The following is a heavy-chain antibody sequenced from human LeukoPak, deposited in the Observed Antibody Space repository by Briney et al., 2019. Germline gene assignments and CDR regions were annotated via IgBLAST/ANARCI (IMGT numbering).Heavy chain of an antibody. CDR2: LYYSGST. Sequence: SETLSLTCTVSGGSISSYSWTWIRQPPGKGLEWIGSLYYSGSTNYNPSLKSRVTMLVDTSKNQFPLKLSSVTAADTAVYYCARHGGESIVAMILHAFDIWGQGATVTVSS. CDR3: ARHGGESIVAMILHAFDI. CDR1: GGSISSYS. D-gene: IGHD5-12*01. V-gene: IGHV4-59*08. J-gene: IGHJ3*02.